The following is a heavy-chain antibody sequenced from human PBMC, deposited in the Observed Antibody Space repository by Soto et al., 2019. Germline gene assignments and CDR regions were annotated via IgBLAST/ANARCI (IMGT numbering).Heavy chain of an antibody. CDR3: ARADYYYGSGSYSGGFDP. V-gene: IGHV4-34*01. Sequence: SETLSLTCAVYGGSFSGYYWSWIRQPPGKGLEWIGEINHSGSTNYNPSLKSRVTISVDTSKNQFSLKLSSVTAADTAVYYCARADYYYGSGSYSGGFDPWGQGTLVTVSS. D-gene: IGHD3-10*01. CDR2: INHSGST. CDR1: GGSFSGYY. J-gene: IGHJ5*02.